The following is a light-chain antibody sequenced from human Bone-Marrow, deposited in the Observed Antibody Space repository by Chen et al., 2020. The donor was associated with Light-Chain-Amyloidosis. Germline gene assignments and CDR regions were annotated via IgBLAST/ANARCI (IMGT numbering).Light chain of an antibody. CDR3: QAWDRSRDRPV. J-gene: IGLJ3*02. CDR1: NIGYKS. V-gene: IGLV3-21*02. Sequence: SYVLTQPSSVSVAPAQTATIACGGHNIGYKSVHWYQQSPGPAPLLFVYEDSDRPSGIPDRLSGSNSGNTATLTISRVEAEDEADYYCQAWDRSRDRPVFGGGTKLTVL. CDR2: EDS.